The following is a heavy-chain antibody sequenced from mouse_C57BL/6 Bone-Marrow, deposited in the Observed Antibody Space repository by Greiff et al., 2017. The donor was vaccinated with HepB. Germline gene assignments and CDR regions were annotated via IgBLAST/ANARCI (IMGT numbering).Heavy chain of an antibody. Sequence: EVQGVESGGDLVKPGGSLKLSCAASGFTFSSYGMSWVRQTPDKRLEWVATISSGGSYTYYPDSVTGRFTISRDNAKTTLYLQMSSLKSAATAMYYCARHRGPHDYGSSDRAMYDWGQGTSVTVSS. CDR2: ISSGGSYT. J-gene: IGHJ4*01. CDR1: GFTFSSYG. V-gene: IGHV5-6*01. D-gene: IGHD1-1*01. CDR3: ARHRGPHDYGSSDRAMYD.